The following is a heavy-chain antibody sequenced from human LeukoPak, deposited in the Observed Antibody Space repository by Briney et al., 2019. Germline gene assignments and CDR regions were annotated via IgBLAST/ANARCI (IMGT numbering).Heavy chain of an antibody. J-gene: IGHJ3*02. CDR1: GGSISSYY. CDR3: ARGRYCSADICSGGDAFDI. V-gene: IGHV4-59*12. Sequence: SETLSLTCTVTGGSISSYYWSWIRQPPGKGLEWIGYIYYSGSTNYNPSLKSRVTISVDTSKNQFSLKLSSVTAADTAVYYCARGRYCSADICSGGDAFDIWGQGTMVSVSS. CDR2: IYYSGST. D-gene: IGHD2-15*01.